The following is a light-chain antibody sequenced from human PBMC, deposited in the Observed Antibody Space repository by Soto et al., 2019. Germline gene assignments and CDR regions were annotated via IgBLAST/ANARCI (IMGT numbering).Light chain of an antibody. Sequence: DIQMTQSPSSVSASVGDRVTITCRASQDISTWLAWYQQKPGKAPTLLIYGASILQGGVPSRFSSSRSGTDFTLTISSLQPEDFATYFCQQVSSFPFTFGPGTKVDIK. CDR2: GAS. CDR1: QDISTW. CDR3: QQVSSFPFT. V-gene: IGKV1-12*01. J-gene: IGKJ3*01.